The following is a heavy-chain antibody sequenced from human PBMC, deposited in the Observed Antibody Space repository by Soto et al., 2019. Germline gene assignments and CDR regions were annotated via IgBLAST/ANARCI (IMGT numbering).Heavy chain of an antibody. CDR2: ISGSDGKT. V-gene: IGHV3-23*01. CDR1: GVIFGSYA. CDR3: ARWSYLDY. Sequence: QXLSCADYGVIFGSYALSWVRQAPGKGLEWVSTISGSDGKTFYADSVKGRFSISRDTSQSTLYLQMNSLRADDTAMYYCARWSYLDYWGQGTRVTVSS. J-gene: IGHJ4*02. D-gene: IGHD3-3*01.